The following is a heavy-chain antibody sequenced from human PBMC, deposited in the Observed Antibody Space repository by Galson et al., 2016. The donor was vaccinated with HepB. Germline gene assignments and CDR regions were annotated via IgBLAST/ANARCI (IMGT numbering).Heavy chain of an antibody. CDR1: GFAFRDYY. V-gene: IGHV3-11*01. J-gene: IGHJ5*01. Sequence: SLRLSCATSGFAFRDYYMSWLRQAPGKGLEWVAYIRNNGLAYYNEDSLMGRFTISRDNANNTMYLQMNDLTAADTAVYYCARDGDGRPAVNVGCFDSWGQGTLVTVSS. CDR2: IRNNGLAY. D-gene: IGHD2-15*01. CDR3: ARDGDGRPAVNVGCFDS.